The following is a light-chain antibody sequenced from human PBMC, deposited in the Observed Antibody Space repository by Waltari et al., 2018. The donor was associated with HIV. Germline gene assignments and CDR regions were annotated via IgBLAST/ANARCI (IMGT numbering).Light chain of an antibody. CDR3: CSYAGSYDFDVV. J-gene: IGLJ2*01. V-gene: IGLV2-11*01. Sequence: QSALTQPRSLSGSLGQSVTISGTLLSSVVGGYNYVSWYQQHPGKPPKLLIFDVTKRPSGVPDRFSGSKSGDTASLTISGLQSEDEADYYCCSYAGSYDFDVVFGGGTNLTVL. CDR2: DVT. CDR1: SSVVGGYNY.